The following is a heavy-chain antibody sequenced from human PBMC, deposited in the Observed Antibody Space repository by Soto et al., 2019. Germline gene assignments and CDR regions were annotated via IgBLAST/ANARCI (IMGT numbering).Heavy chain of an antibody. CDR1: GGSISGSSNY. J-gene: IGHJ5*02. V-gene: IGHV4-39*01. CDR3: ARPHCSSSNCPNWFDP. D-gene: IGHD2-2*01. Sequence: SETLSLTCTVSGGSISGSSNYWGWIRQPPGKGLEWIGSIHYTDTSYYHPSLTSRVTFSVDTSKNQLFLKLSSVTAADSAVYYCARPHCSSSNCPNWFDPWGQGTLVTVS. CDR2: IHYTDTS.